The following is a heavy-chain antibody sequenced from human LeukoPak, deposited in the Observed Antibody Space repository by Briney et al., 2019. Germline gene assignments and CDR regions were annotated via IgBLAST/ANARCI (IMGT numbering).Heavy chain of an antibody. J-gene: IGHJ4*02. CDR2: IYHSGNT. CDR3: ANLKPSSGIAAPSYFDY. CDR1: GGSISSGGYY. D-gene: IGHD6-13*01. Sequence: PSETLSLTCTVSGGSISSGGYYWSWIRQPPGKGLEWIGYIYHSGNTYYNPSLKSRVTISVDRSKNQFSLKLTSVTAADTAVYYCANLKPSSGIAAPSYFDYWGQGTLVTVSS. V-gene: IGHV4-30-2*01.